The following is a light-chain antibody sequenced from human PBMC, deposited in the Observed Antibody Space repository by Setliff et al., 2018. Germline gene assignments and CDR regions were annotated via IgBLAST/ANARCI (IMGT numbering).Light chain of an antibody. CDR1: AGAVTSGHY. Sequence: AVVTQEPSLTVSPGGTVTLTCASSAGAVTSGHYPYWFQQKPGQAPRTLIYDVSKTHSWTPARFSVSLLGDKAALTLSGAQPEDEAEYFCSLAYSGSGVFGGGTQLTVL. V-gene: IGLV7-46*01. CDR2: DVS. CDR3: SLAYSGSGV. J-gene: IGLJ2*01.